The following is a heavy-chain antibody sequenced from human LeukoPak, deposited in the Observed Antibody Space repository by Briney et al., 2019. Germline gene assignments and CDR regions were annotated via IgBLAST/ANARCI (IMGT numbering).Heavy chain of an antibody. J-gene: IGHJ4*02. CDR1: GGSISSGGYS. Sequence: TSETLSLTCTVSGGSISSGGYSWSWIRQHPGKGLEWIGYIYYSGSTYYNPSLKSRVTISVDTSKNQFSLKLSSVTAADTAVYYCARGGRITMVRGVIIGEKYYFDYWGQGTLVTVSS. CDR3: ARGGRITMVRGVIIGEKYYFDY. V-gene: IGHV4-31*03. CDR2: IYYSGST. D-gene: IGHD3-10*01.